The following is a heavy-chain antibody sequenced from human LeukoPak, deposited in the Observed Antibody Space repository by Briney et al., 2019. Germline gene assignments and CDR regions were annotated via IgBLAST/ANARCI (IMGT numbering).Heavy chain of an antibody. CDR3: AKDRSGSWSFDY. J-gene: IGHJ4*02. CDR1: GFTFTRSG. D-gene: IGHD6-13*01. CDR2: ISYDGSDK. V-gene: IGHV3-30*18. Sequence: GGSLRLPCAASGFTFTRSGMHWVRQAPGKGLEWLAVISYDGSDKYCADSVKGRFTISRDNSKNTLYLQMNSLRAEDTAVYYCAKDRSGSWSFDYWGQGTLVTVSS.